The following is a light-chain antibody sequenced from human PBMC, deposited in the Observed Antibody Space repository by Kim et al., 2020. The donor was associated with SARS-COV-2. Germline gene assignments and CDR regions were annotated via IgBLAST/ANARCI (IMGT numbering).Light chain of an antibody. V-gene: IGKV3-20*01. CDR1: QSISSSY. Sequence: PGERATLSCRASQSISSSYLAWYQQKPGQAPRLLIYGASSRATGIPDRFSGSGSGTDFTLTISRLEPEDFAVYYCQQYDSSPKITFGGGTKVDIK. CDR2: GAS. CDR3: QQYDSSPKIT. J-gene: IGKJ4*01.